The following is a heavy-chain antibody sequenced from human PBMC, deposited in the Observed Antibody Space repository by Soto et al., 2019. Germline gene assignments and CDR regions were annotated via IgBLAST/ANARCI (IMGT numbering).Heavy chain of an antibody. CDR1: GFTFRDHA. Sequence: GGSLRLSCAASGFTFRDHAMHWVRQAPGKGREWLAIIWNDGSNKFYAGSVQGRFSISRDNSKNTVYLQMNTLSAEDTAVYYCARALFPDVDIYAMDVWGQGTTVTVSS. CDR3: ARALFPDVDIYAMDV. D-gene: IGHD5-12*01. CDR2: IWNDGSNK. V-gene: IGHV3-33*01. J-gene: IGHJ6*02.